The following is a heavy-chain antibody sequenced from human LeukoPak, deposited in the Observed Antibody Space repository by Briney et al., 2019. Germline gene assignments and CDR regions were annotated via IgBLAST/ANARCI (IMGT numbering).Heavy chain of an antibody. V-gene: IGHV1-8*01. D-gene: IGHD3-10*01. CDR2: MNPNSGNT. Sequence: ASVKVSCKASGYTFTSYDINWERQATGQGLEWMGWMNPNSGNTGYAQKFQGRVTMTRNTSISTAYMELSSLRSEDTAVYYCARSLTYYYGSGSYFGYWGQGTLVTVSS. CDR3: ARSLTYYYGSGSYFGY. CDR1: GYTFTSYD. J-gene: IGHJ4*02.